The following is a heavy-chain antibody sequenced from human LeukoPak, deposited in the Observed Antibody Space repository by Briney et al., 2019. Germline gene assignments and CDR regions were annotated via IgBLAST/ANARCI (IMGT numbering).Heavy chain of an antibody. CDR2: IYYSGST. V-gene: IGHV4-59*01. J-gene: IGHJ4*02. CDR3: ARTPYSSSWYYFDY. D-gene: IGHD6-13*01. CDR1: GGSISSYC. Sequence: PSETLSLTCTVSGGSISSYCWSWIRQPPGKGLEWIGYIYYSGSTNYNPSLKSRVTISVDTSKNQFSLKLSSVTAADTAVYYCARTPYSSSWYYFDYWGQGTLVTVSS.